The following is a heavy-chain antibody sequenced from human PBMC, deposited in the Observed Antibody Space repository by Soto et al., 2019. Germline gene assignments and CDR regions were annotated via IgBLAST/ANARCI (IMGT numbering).Heavy chain of an antibody. J-gene: IGHJ4*02. CDR2: VNPGDSDT. D-gene: IGHD3-22*01. CDR3: VRLDSTGFFPY. CDR1: GYSFTNYW. Sequence: EVQLVQSGAEVKKPGESRKISCKGSGYSFTNYWVAWVRQMPGKGLEWMGIVNPGDSDTRYSPSFQGQVTVSADKSISTAYLHWSSLKASDTAMYYCVRLDSTGFFPYWRQGTLLTVSS. V-gene: IGHV5-51*01.